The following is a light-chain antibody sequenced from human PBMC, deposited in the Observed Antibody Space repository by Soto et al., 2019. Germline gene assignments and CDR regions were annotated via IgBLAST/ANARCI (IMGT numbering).Light chain of an antibody. V-gene: IGKV3-20*01. CDR1: QSVSSSY. CDR3: QQYGSSPPFT. J-gene: IGKJ3*01. CDR2: GAS. Sequence: EIVLTQSPGTLSLSPGERATLSCRASQSVSSSYLAWYQQKPGQAPRLLIYGASSRATGIPERFGGRGSGTDFTLTISRLEPEDFAVYYCQQYGSSPPFTFGPGTKVDIK.